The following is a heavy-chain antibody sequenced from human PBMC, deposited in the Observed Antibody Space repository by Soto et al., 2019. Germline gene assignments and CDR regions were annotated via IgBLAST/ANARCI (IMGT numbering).Heavy chain of an antibody. CDR3: ARATTVTTRDYYYGMDV. Sequence: PSETLSLTSTLSGPSLSSTPYYWGWIRPPPGQGLEWIGSIYYSGYACYHPSLESRVTISVDTSRGQFSLNLRSMTAADTAVYYCARATTVTTRDYYYGMDVWGQGTTVTVSS. V-gene: IGHV4-39*01. CDR2: IYYSGYA. CDR1: GPSLSSTPYY. J-gene: IGHJ6*02. D-gene: IGHD4-17*01.